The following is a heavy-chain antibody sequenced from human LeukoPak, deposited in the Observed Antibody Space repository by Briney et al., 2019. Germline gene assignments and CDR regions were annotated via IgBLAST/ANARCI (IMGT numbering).Heavy chain of an antibody. D-gene: IGHD5-18*01. Sequence: GGSLRLTCAASGFTFSSHALHWVRQAPGKGLEWVAVISSDGSYKYYADSVKGRFTISRDNSKNTLYLQMNSLIPEDTAVYYCARQYISGQWYFDYWGQGTLVTVSS. CDR2: ISSDGSYK. J-gene: IGHJ4*02. CDR3: ARQYISGQWYFDY. CDR1: GFTFSSHA. V-gene: IGHV3-30*04.